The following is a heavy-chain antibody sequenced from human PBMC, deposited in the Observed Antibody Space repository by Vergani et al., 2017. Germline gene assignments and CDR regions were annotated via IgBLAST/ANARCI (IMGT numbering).Heavy chain of an antibody. CDR2: ISGSGGST. Sequence: VQLVESGGGVVQPGRSLRLSCAASGFTFSSYGMHWVRQAPGKGLEWVSAISGSGGSTYYADSVKGRFTISRDNSKNTLYLQMNSLRAEDTAVYYCAKDHHTYYYYYGMDVWGQGTTVTVSS. V-gene: IGHV3-23*04. CDR3: AKDHHTYYYYYGMDV. CDR1: GFTFSSYG. J-gene: IGHJ6*02.